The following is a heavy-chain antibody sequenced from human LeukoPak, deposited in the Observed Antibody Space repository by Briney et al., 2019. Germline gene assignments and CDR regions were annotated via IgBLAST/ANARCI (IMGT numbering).Heavy chain of an antibody. V-gene: IGHV3-23*01. CDR3: AKGVGSGRGRWLTSYYYDYMDV. J-gene: IGHJ6*03. CDR2: ISCSGCST. D-gene: IGHD3-10*01. CDR1: GFTFSSYA. Sequence: PGVSLRLSCAASGFTFSSYAMSGVRQSPGRGLEGVSAISCSGCSTYYANSVKARFTNTRDNSMNTLYLQMNGLRAEDTAVYYCAKGVGSGRGRWLTSYYYDYMDVWGKGTTVTVSS.